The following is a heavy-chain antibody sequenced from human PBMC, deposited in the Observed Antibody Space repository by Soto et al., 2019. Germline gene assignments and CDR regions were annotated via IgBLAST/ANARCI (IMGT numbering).Heavy chain of an antibody. CDR2: IRSKAYGGTT. V-gene: IGHV3-49*03. D-gene: IGHD2-2*01. CDR1: GFTFGDYA. Sequence: GGFLRLSCTASGFTFGDYAMSWFRQAPGKGLEWVGFIRSKAYGGTTEYAASVKGRFTISRDDSKSIAYLQMNSLKTEDTAVYYCTRERTTGPYCSSTSCYRKSVLLGRAGAFDIWGQGTMVTVSS. J-gene: IGHJ3*02. CDR3: TRERTTGPYCSSTSCYRKSVLLGRAGAFDI.